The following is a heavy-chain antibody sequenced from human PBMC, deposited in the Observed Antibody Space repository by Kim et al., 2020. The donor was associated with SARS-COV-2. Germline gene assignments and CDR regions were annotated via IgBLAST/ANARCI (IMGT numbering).Heavy chain of an antibody. D-gene: IGHD4-17*01. Sequence: SETLSLTCTVSGGSISSGSYYWSWIRQPAGKGLEWIGRIYTSGSTNYNPSLKSRVTISVDTSKNQFSLKLSSVTAADTAVYYCARVPYGDYAGGSLSFVDVGGQGTTVTVSS. CDR2: IYTSGST. J-gene: IGHJ6*02. V-gene: IGHV4-61*02. CDR3: ARVPYGDYAGGSLSFVDV. CDR1: GGSISSGSYY.